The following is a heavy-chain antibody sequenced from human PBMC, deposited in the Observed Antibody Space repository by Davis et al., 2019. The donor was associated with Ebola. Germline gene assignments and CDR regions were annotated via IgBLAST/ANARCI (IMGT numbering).Heavy chain of an antibody. J-gene: IGHJ4*02. CDR3: ARRADY. V-gene: IGHV3-73*01. Sequence: GGSLRLSCAASGFTFSGSAMHWVRQASGKGLEWVGRIRSKANSYATAYAASVKGRFTISRDDSKNTAYLQMNSLRAEDTAVYYCARRADYWGQGTLVTVSS. CDR1: GFTFSGSA. CDR2: IRSKANSYAT.